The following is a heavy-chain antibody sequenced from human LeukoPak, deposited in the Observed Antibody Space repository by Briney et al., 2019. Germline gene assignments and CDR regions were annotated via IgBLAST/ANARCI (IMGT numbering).Heavy chain of an antibody. V-gene: IGHV1-46*01. J-gene: IGHJ4*02. D-gene: IGHD5-18*01. CDR3: ARGRDHRGYSYGYEGVYYFDY. CDR1: GGTFSSYA. CDR2: INPSGGST. Sequence: ASVKVSCKASGGTFSSYAISWVRQAPGQGLEWMGIINPSGGSTSYAQKFQGRVTMTRDTSTSTVYMELSSLRSEDTAVYYCARGRDHRGYSYGYEGVYYFDYWGQGTLVTVSS.